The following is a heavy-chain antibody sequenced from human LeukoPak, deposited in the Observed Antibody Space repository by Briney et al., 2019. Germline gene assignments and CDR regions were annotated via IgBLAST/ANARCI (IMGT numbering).Heavy chain of an antibody. CDR2: IYHSGST. CDR1: DGSINSGDYS. V-gene: IGHV4-30-2*01. CDR3: ARDGATGGWFDP. Sequence: SETLSPTCAVSDGSINSGDYSWSWIRQPPGKGLEWIGYIYHSGSTYYNPSLKSRVTISVDRSKNQLSLKLTSVTAADTAVYYCARDGATGGWFDPWGQGTLVTVSS. D-gene: IGHD1-26*01. J-gene: IGHJ5*02.